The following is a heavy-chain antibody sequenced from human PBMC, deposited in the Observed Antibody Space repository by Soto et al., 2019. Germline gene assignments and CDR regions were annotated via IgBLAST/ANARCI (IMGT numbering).Heavy chain of an antibody. J-gene: IGHJ4*02. D-gene: IGHD3-16*02. V-gene: IGHV4-34*01. CDR3: ARVGYYDYVWGSYRQPPFDY. CDR1: GGSFSGYY. Sequence: SETLSLTCAVYGGSFSGYYWSWIRQPPGKGLEWIGEINHSGSTNYNPSLKSRVTISVDTSKNQFSLKLSSVTAADTAVYYCARVGYYDYVWGSYRQPPFDYWGQGTLVTVSS. CDR2: INHSGST.